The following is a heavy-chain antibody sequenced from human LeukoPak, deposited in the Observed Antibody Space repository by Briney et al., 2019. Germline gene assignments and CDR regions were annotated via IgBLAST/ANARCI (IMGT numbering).Heavy chain of an antibody. Sequence: PXXSLRLSCSASGFIFSSSAMHWVRQAPGNGLEYVSSITSDGGTSYYADSVRGRFTVSRDNSKDTLYLQMTSLRPEDTAVYYCVKDLAGSGDYWGQGTLVTVSS. D-gene: IGHD3-10*01. J-gene: IGHJ4*02. CDR1: GFIFSSSA. CDR2: ITSDGGTS. CDR3: VKDLAGSGDY. V-gene: IGHV3-64D*06.